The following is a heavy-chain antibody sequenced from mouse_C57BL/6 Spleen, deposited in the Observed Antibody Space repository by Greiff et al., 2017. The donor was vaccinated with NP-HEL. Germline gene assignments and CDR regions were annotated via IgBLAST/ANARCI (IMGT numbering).Heavy chain of an antibody. D-gene: IGHD2-3*01. CDR3: TDYDGYSSLFGG. CDR2: IDPETGGT. Sequence: QVQLQQSGAELVRPGASVTLSCKASGYTFTDYEMHWVKQTPVHGLEWIGAIDPETGGTAYNQKFKGKAILTADKSSSTAYMELRSLTSEDSAVNYCTDYDGYSSLFGGGGKGTTLTVAS. J-gene: IGHJ2*01. V-gene: IGHV1-15*01. CDR1: GYTFTDYE.